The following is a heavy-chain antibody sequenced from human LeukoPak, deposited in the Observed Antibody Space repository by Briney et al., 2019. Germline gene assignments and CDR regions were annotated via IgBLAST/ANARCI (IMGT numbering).Heavy chain of an antibody. CDR2: VWYDGINI. Sequence: PGGSLRLSCAASGFTFSTYGMHWVRQAPGKGLEWVAVVWYDGINIHYVDSVKGRFTISRDNSKSTLYLQMNSLTAEDTAVYYCARGGYSGTYYFDYWGQGTLVTVSS. CDR1: GFTFSTYG. CDR3: ARGGYSGTYYFDY. V-gene: IGHV3-33*01. J-gene: IGHJ4*02. D-gene: IGHD1-26*01.